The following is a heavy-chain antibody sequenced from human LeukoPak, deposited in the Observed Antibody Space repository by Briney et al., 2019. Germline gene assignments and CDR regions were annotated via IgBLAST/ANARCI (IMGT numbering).Heavy chain of an antibody. V-gene: IGHV3-49*03. CDR1: GFTFGDYA. CDR2: IRSKAYGGTT. CDR3: TRARKLDRITY. J-gene: IGHJ4*02. Sequence: GGSLRLSCTASGFTFGDYAMSWFRQAPGKGLEWVGFIRSKAYGGTTEYAASVKGRFTISRDDSKSIAYLQMNSLKTEDTAVYYCTRARKLDRITYWGQGTLVTVSS. D-gene: IGHD1-14*01.